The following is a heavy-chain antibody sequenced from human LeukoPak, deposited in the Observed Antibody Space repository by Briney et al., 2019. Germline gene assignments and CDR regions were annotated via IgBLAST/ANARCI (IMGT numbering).Heavy chain of an antibody. CDR3: ARDAVWGYYDSSGYYPLDY. D-gene: IGHD3-22*01. Sequence: PGGSLRLSCAASGFTVSNHYMSWVRQAPGKGLEWVSVIYSGGTTYYSDSVKGRFTISRDNSKNTLYLQMNSLRAEDTAVYYCARDAVWGYYDSSGYYPLDYWGQGTLVTVSS. J-gene: IGHJ4*02. V-gene: IGHV3-53*01. CDR1: GFTVSNHY. CDR2: IYSGGTT.